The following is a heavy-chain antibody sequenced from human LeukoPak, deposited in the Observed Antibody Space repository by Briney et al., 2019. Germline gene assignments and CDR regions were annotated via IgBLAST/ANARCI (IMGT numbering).Heavy chain of an antibody. J-gene: IGHJ3*02. CDR3: ATDSSGWYAFDI. CDR2: FDPEDGET. V-gene: IGHV1-24*01. D-gene: IGHD6-19*01. Sequence: ASVKVSCKVSGYTLTELSMHWVRQAPGKGLEWMGGFDPEDGETIYAQKFQGRVTMTEDTSTDTAYMELSSLRSEDTAVYYCATDSSGWYAFDIWGQGTMVTVPS. CDR1: GYTLTELS.